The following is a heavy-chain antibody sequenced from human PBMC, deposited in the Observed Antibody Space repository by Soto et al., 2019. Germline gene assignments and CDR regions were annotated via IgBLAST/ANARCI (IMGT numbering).Heavy chain of an antibody. D-gene: IGHD4-4*01. V-gene: IGHV1-18*01. J-gene: IGHJ4*02. CDR3: ARSPSTVPKPEHYY. CDR2: ISAYNGNT. Sequence: ASVKVSCKASGYTFTSYGISWVRQAPGQGLEWMGWISAYNGNTNYAQKLQGRVTMTTDTSTSTAYMELRSLRSDDTAVYYCARSPSTVPKPEHYYWGQGTLVTVSS. CDR1: GYTFTSYG.